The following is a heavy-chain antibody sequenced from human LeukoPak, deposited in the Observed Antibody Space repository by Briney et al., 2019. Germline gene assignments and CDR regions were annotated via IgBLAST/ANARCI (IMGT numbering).Heavy chain of an antibody. J-gene: IGHJ3*02. CDR3: ARGPPYYYDSRGAFDI. CDR2: INPNSGGT. CDR1: GYTFTGYY. V-gene: IGHV1-2*02. Sequence: ASVKVSCKASGYTFTGYYMHWVRQAPGQGLEWMGWINPNSGGTNYAQKFQGRVTMTRDTSISTAYMELSRLRSDDTAVYYCARGPPYYYDSRGAFDIWGQGTMVTVSS. D-gene: IGHD3-22*01.